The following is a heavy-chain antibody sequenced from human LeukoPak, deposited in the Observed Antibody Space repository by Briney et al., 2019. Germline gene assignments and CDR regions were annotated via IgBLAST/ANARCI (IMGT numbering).Heavy chain of an antibody. V-gene: IGHV4-34*01. CDR3: AREVGDTAMVTHFDY. D-gene: IGHD5-18*01. Sequence: SETLSLTCAVYGVSFSGYYWSWIRHPPGKGLEWIGEINHSGSTNYNPSLKSRVAISVDTSKNQFSLKLSSVTAADTAVYFCAREVGDTAMVTHFDYWGQGTLVTVSS. CDR2: INHSGST. CDR1: GVSFSGYY. J-gene: IGHJ4*02.